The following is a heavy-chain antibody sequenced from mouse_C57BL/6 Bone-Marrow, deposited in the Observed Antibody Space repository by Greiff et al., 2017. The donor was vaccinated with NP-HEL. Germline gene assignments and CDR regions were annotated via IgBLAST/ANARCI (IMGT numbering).Heavy chain of an antibody. Sequence: VKLVESGPELVKPGASVKISCKASGYAFSSSWMNWVKQRPGKGLEWIGRIYPGDGDTNYNGKFKGKATLTADKSSSTAYMQLSSLTSEDSAVYFCARTGAGISWFAYWGQGTLVTVSA. D-gene: IGHD3-3*01. CDR2: IYPGDGDT. CDR3: ARTGAGISWFAY. J-gene: IGHJ3*01. V-gene: IGHV1-82*01. CDR1: GYAFSSSW.